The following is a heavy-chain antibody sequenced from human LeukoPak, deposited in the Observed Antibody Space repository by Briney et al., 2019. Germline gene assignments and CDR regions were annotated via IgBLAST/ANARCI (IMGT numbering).Heavy chain of an antibody. CDR2: IYTSGST. D-gene: IGHD6-19*01. Sequence: SETLSLTCTVSGGSISNGSYYWSWIRQPAGKGLEWIGRIYTSGSTNYNPSLKSRVTISVDTSKNQFSLKLSSVSAADTAVYYCARARGAVAIDYWGQGTLVTVSS. CDR3: ARARGAVAIDY. J-gene: IGHJ4*02. V-gene: IGHV4-61*02. CDR1: GGSISNGSYY.